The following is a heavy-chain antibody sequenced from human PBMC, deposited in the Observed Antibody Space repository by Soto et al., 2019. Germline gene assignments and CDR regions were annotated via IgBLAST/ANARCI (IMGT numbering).Heavy chain of an antibody. D-gene: IGHD3-3*01. CDR3: AKERESGNPTDGMDV. CDR2: ISYDGSDK. Sequence: PGGSRRLSCAASGFSFSSYAIHWVRQAPGKGLEWVAIISYDGSDKFYGDSVKGRFTISRDNPSNTVFLQMNSLRAEDTAVYYCAKERESGNPTDGMDVWGQGTTVTVSS. J-gene: IGHJ6*02. V-gene: IGHV3-30*18. CDR1: GFSFSSYA.